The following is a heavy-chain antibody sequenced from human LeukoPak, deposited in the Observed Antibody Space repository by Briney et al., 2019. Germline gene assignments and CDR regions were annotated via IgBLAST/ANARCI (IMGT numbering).Heavy chain of an antibody. V-gene: IGHV1-69*01. CDR1: GGTFSSYA. J-gene: IGHJ3*02. D-gene: IGHD3-3*01. CDR2: IIPIFGTA. CDR3: AITIFGVVIITIDAFDI. Sequence: GASVKVSCKASGGTFSSYAISWVRQAPGQGLEWMGGIIPIFGTANYAQKFQGRVTITADESTSTAYMELSGLRSEDTAVYYCAITIFGVVIITIDAFDIWGQGTMVTVSS.